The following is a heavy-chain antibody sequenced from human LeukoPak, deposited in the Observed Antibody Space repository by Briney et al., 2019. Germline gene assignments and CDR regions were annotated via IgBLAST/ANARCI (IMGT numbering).Heavy chain of an antibody. CDR1: GFTFSSHG. V-gene: IGHV3-30*03. CDR2: IGNDGRAK. Sequence: LGRSLRLSCVASGFTFSSHGMHWVRQAPGKGLEWVAVIGNDGRAKRYAESVEGRFTLSRDNSKNIHFLEMNSPGDGDTATYYCAREAAWGNWYFDLWGRGTLVTVSS. J-gene: IGHJ2*01. D-gene: IGHD3-16*01. CDR3: AREAAWGNWYFDL.